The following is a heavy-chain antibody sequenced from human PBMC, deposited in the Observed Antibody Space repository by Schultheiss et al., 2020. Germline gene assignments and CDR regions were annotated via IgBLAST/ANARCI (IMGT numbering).Heavy chain of an antibody. J-gene: IGHJ4*02. V-gene: IGHV1-2*02. CDR2: INPNSGGT. CDR1: GYTFTGYY. Sequence: GESLKISCKASGYTFTGYYMHWVRQAPGQGLEWMGWINPNSGGTNYAQKFQGRVTMTRYTSISTAYMELSRLRSDDTAVYYCARVRGGGSYSLPHYWGQGTLGTVAS. CDR3: ARVRGGGSYSLPHY. D-gene: IGHD1-26*01.